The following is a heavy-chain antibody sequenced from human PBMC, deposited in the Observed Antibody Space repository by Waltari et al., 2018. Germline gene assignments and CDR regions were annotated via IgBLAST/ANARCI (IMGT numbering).Heavy chain of an antibody. CDR1: GGSFSSTSYY. CDR2: IYYSGDT. V-gene: IGHV4-39*07. CDR3: ARPGKDYREHLFDY. D-gene: IGHD4-17*01. J-gene: IGHJ4*02. Sequence: QPQLQESGPGLVKPSATLSLTCTVSGGSFSSTSYYWGWIRKPPGNGLEWLGTIYYSGDTYYNPSLNSRITISLDTSKNQFSLKLTSVTAADTAVYYCARPGKDYREHLFDYWGQGILVTVSS.